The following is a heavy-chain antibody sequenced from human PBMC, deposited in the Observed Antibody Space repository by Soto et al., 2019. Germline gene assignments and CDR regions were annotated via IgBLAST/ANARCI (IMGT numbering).Heavy chain of an antibody. CDR1: GGSISSGDYX. CDR2: ISYSGST. J-gene: IGHJ6*01. D-gene: IGHD3-3*02. V-gene: IGHV4-31*03. Sequence: SETLSLTCSVSGGSISSGDYXWTWIRHHPGNGLEWIGSISYSGSTYYNPSLTSRVAVSVDTSKNQFSLKMRSVTAADTAVYYCARDVXNIFGVITPMGXXGMDVXXXGTTVXXSX. CDR3: ARDVXNIFGVITPMGXXGMDV.